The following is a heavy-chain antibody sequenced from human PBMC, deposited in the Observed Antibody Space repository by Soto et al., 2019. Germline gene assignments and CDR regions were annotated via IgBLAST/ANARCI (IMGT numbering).Heavy chain of an antibody. D-gene: IGHD1-1*01. Sequence: EVRLVESGGGSVKPGRSLTLSCTASGITFSDYGMSWFRQAPGKGLEWVAFIRSKTYGGTTEYAASVKGRFLLARDDSNNIPYLQMNSLKIEDTGVYYGTTSAGIQLWYNFEFWCRGTQVTVSS. J-gene: IGHJ4*02. CDR2: IRSKTYGGTT. CDR3: TTSAGIQLWYNFEF. V-gene: IGHV3-49*05. CDR1: GITFSDYG.